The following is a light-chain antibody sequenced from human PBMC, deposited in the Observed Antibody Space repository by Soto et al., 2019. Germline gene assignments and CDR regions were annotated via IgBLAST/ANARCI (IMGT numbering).Light chain of an antibody. CDR2: EVT. CDR3: SSYTNINTRACV. J-gene: IGLJ1*01. V-gene: IGLV2-14*02. CDR1: SSDLGSYNL. Sequence: QSALTQPASVSGSPGQSITISCTGTSSDLGSYNLVSWYQHHPGKAPKLIIYEVTDRPSGVSNRFSGSKSGNTASLTISGLQAEDEAEYYCSSYTNINTRACVFGTGTKLTVL.